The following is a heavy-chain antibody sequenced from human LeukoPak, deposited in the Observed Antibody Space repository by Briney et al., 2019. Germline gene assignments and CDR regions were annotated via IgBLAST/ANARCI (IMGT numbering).Heavy chain of an antibody. Sequence: SQTLSLTCTVSGGSISSGDYYWSWIRQPPGKGLEWIGYIYYSGSTYYNPSLKSRVTISVDTSKNQFSLKLSSVTAADTAVYYCARRPAGRGKYFDYWGRGTLVTVSS. CDR2: IYYSGST. CDR1: GGSISSGDYY. J-gene: IGHJ4*02. D-gene: IGHD3-16*01. CDR3: ARRPAGRGKYFDY. V-gene: IGHV4-30-4*08.